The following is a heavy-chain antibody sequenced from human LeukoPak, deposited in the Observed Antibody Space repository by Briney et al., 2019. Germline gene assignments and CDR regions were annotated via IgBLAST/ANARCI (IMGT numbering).Heavy chain of an antibody. CDR2: IIPILGIA. V-gene: IGHV1-69*04. Sequence: GSSVKVSCKASGDTFSSHAISWVRQAPGQGLEWMGRIIPILGIANYAQKFQGRVTITADKSTSTAYMELSSLRSEDTAVYYCARDGVAASTGYWGQGTLVTVSS. CDR1: GDTFSSHA. CDR3: ARDGVAASTGY. J-gene: IGHJ4*02. D-gene: IGHD2-8*01.